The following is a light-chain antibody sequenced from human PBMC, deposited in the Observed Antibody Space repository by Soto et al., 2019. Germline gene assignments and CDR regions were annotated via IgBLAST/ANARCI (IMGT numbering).Light chain of an antibody. J-gene: IGKJ2*03. Sequence: EIVLTQSPGTLSLTRGERATLSCRASQSISNNYLAWYQQKPGQAPRLLIYGASSRAAGIPDRFSGSGSGTDFTLTISRLEPEDFAVYYCQQYGISPPGYSFGQGTKLEIK. CDR2: GAS. V-gene: IGKV3-20*01. CDR1: QSISNNY. CDR3: QQYGISPPGYS.